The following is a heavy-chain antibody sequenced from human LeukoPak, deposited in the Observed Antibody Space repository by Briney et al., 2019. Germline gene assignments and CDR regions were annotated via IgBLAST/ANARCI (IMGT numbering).Heavy chain of an antibody. CDR1: GGSISSGGYY. Sequence: TLSLTCTVSGGSISSGGYYWSWIRQHPGKGLEWIGYMIYSGYTHYNPSLKSRVTISVDTSKNQFSLKLSSVTAADTAVYYCARDLLNEGNHLDYWGQGTLVTVSS. CDR2: MIYSGYT. CDR3: ARDLLNEGNHLDY. V-gene: IGHV4-30-4*08. J-gene: IGHJ4*02. D-gene: IGHD4-23*01.